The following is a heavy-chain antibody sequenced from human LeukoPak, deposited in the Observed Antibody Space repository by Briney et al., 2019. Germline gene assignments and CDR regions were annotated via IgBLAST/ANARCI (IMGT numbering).Heavy chain of an antibody. CDR1: GYTLTELS. D-gene: IGHD2-21*02. CDR3: ATDEAPTYCGGDCYYWFDP. CDR2: FDPEDGET. J-gene: IGHJ5*02. V-gene: IGHV1-24*01. Sequence: ASVKVSCKVSGYTLTELSMHWVRQAPGKGLEWMGGFDPEDGETIYAQRFQGRVTMTEDTSTDTAYVELSGLRSEDTAVYYCATDEAPTYCGGDCYYWFDPWGQGTLVTVSS.